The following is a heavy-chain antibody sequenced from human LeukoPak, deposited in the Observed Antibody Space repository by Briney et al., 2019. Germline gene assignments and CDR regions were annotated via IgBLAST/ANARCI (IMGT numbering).Heavy chain of an antibody. CDR2: ISGSGGST. V-gene: IGHV3-23*01. CDR3: ASLLGYCSSTSCYGDY. J-gene: IGHJ4*02. CDR1: GFTFSSYA. Sequence: GGSLRLSCAASGFTFSSYAMSWVRQAPGKGLEGVSAISGSGGSTYYADSVKGRFTISRDNSKNTLYLQMNSLRAEDTAVYYCASLLGYCSSTSCYGDYWGQGTLVTVSS. D-gene: IGHD2-2*01.